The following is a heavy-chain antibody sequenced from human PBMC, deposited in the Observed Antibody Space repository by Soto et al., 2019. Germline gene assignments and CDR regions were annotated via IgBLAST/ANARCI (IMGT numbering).Heavy chain of an antibody. D-gene: IGHD3-3*01. J-gene: IGHJ4*02. Sequence: GGSLRLSCAASGFTFSSYGMHWVRQAPGKGLEWVAVIWYDGSNKYYADSVKGRFTISRDNSKNTLYLQMNSLRAEDTAVYYCARLDFWSGYYTPKVDYWGQGTLVTVSS. CDR2: IWYDGSNK. CDR3: ARLDFWSGYYTPKVDY. V-gene: IGHV3-33*01. CDR1: GFTFSSYG.